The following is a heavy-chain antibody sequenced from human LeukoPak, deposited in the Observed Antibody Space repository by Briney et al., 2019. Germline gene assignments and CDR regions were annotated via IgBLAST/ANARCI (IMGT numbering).Heavy chain of an antibody. CDR3: ARGSVVVPAAP. V-gene: IGHV4-59*01. Sequence: SETLSLTCTVSGGSISSYYWSWIRQPPGKGLEWIGYIYYSGSTNYNPSLTSRVTISVDTSKKQFSLKLSSVTAADTAVYYCARGSVVVPAAPWGQGTLVTVSS. CDR1: GGSISSYY. J-gene: IGHJ5*02. D-gene: IGHD2-2*01. CDR2: IYYSGST.